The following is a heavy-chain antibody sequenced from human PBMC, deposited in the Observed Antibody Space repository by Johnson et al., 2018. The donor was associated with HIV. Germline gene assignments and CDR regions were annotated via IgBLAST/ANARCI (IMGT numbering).Heavy chain of an antibody. V-gene: IGHV3-74*02. CDR1: GFTFSSYW. J-gene: IGHJ3*02. D-gene: IGHD6-19*01. CDR2: INWNGGST. Sequence: VQLVESGGGSVQPGGSLRLSCAASGFTFSSYWMHWVRQAPGKGLMWVSGINWNGGSTGYADSVKGRFTISRDNSKNTLYLQMNSLRAEDTAVYYCAKRGSGWPSDAFDIWGQGTMVTVSS. CDR3: AKRGSGWPSDAFDI.